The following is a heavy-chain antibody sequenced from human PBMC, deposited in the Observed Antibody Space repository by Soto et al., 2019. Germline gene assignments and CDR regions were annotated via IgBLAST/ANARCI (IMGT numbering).Heavy chain of an antibody. D-gene: IGHD3-16*01. Sequence: SETLSLTCTFSSASFIKYYWSWIRQPPGKGLEWIGYIYFNGNTNYNPSLKRRVTISVDTSKKQISLNLTSVTDADTAVYFCASVTFGGVVLAHWGQGTLVTVSS. CDR2: IYFNGNT. CDR3: ASVTFGGVVLAH. J-gene: IGHJ4*02. V-gene: IGHV4-59*13. CDR1: SASFIKYY.